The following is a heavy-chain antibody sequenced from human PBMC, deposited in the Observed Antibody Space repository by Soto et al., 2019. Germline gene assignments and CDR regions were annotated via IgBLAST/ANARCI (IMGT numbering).Heavy chain of an antibody. Sequence: GESLKISCKGSGYSFTSYWIGWVRQMPGKGLEWMGIIYPGDSDTRYIPSFQGQVTISADKTISTAYLQWSSLKASDTAMYCCARPRSGSYYDAFDIWGQGTMVTVSS. CDR3: ARPRSGSYYDAFDI. V-gene: IGHV5-51*01. D-gene: IGHD1-26*01. CDR2: IYPGDSDT. J-gene: IGHJ3*02. CDR1: GYSFTSYW.